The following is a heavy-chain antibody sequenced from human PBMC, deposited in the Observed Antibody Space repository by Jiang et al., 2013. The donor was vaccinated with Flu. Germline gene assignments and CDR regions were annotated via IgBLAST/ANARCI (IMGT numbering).Heavy chain of an antibody. CDR2: ITATSSVI. CDR3: AKEGSTQLFSDGMDV. D-gene: IGHD2-15*01. Sequence: RLSCSASGLTFGPYSMNWVRQAPGKGLEWISYITATSSVIYYADSVKGRFTISRDNAKNSLYLQMNSLRDEDTAVYYCAKEGSTQLFSDGMDVWGQGTTVIVSS. J-gene: IGHJ6*02. V-gene: IGHV3-48*02. CDR1: GLTFGPYS.